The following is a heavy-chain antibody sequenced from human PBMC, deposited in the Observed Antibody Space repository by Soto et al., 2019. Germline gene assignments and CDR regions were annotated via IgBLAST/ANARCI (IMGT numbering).Heavy chain of an antibody. J-gene: IGHJ6*02. D-gene: IGHD3-3*01. CDR2: ISSSSTI. Sequence: GGSLRLSCAASGFTFSSYSMNWVRQAPGKGLEWVSYISSSSTIYYADSVKGRFTISRDNAKNSLYLQMNSLRDEDTAVYYCARDSGYYDFWSGYYIDYYYYYGMDVWGQGTTVTVS. CDR3: ARDSGYYDFWSGYYIDYYYYYGMDV. CDR1: GFTFSSYS. V-gene: IGHV3-48*02.